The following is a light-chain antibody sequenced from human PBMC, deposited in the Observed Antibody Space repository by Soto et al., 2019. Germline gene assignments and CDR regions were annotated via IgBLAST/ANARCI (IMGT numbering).Light chain of an antibody. CDR1: QSVLYSPNNKNY. V-gene: IGKV4-1*01. J-gene: IGKJ1*01. CDR2: WAS. Sequence: DIVMTQSPDSLAVSLGERATINCKSSQSVLYSPNNKNYLAWYQQKPGQPPKLLVYWASTRESGVPDRFSGSGSETDFTLTINSLQAEDVAVYYCRQYINAPQTFGQGTTVEIK. CDR3: RQYINAPQT.